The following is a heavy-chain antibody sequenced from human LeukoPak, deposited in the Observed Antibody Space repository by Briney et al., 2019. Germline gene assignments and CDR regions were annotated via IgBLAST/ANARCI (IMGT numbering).Heavy chain of an antibody. CDR1: GYTFTSYG. CDR2: ISAYNGRT. Sequence: ASVKVSCKASGYTFTSYGITWVRQAPGQGLEWMGWISAYNGRTNFAPKFQGRVTMTTDTATSKAYMELRSLRSDDTAVYYCARIALTVTTGSDYWGQGTLVTVSS. CDR3: ARIALTVTTGSDY. D-gene: IGHD4-11*01. J-gene: IGHJ4*02. V-gene: IGHV1-18*01.